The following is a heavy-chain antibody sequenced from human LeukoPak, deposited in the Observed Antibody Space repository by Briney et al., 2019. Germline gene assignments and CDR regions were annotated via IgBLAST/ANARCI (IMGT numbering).Heavy chain of an antibody. V-gene: IGHV4-39*07. D-gene: IGHD3-22*01. CDR3: ARGTDSSGYIYYFDY. CDR2: IYYSGST. CDR1: GGSISSSSYY. Sequence: SETLSLTCTVSGGSISSSSYYWGWIRQPPGKGLEWIGSIYYSGSTYYNPSLKSRVTISVDTSKNQFSLKLSSVTAADTAVYYCARGTDSSGYIYYFDYWGQGTLVTVSP. J-gene: IGHJ4*02.